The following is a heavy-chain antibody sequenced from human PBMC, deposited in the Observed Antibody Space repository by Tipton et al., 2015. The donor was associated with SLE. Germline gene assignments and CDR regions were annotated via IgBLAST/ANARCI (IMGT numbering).Heavy chain of an antibody. J-gene: IGHJ3*02. CDR3: ARDIGGSFSGLDAFDI. D-gene: IGHD1-26*01. CDR1: GYTFTSYD. V-gene: IGHV1-18*01. Sequence: QSGPEVKKPGASVKVSCKASGYTFTSYDINWVRQAPGQGLEWMGWISAYNGNTNYAQKLQGRVTMTTDTSTSTAYMELRSLRSDATAVYYCARDIGGSFSGLDAFDIWGQGTMVTVSS. CDR2: ISAYNGNT.